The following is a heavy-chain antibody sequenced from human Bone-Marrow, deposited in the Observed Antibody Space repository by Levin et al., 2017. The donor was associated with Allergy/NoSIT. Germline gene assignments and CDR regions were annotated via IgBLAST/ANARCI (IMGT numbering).Heavy chain of an antibody. CDR3: AKDHDFWSGYYSRRGANYYYYGMDV. J-gene: IGHJ6*02. D-gene: IGHD3-3*01. CDR1: GFTFSSYG. CDR2: ISYDGSNK. Sequence: GGSLRLSCAASGFTFSSYGMHWVRQAPGKGLEWVAVISYDGSNKYYADSVKGRFTISRDNSKNTLYLQMNSLRAEDTAVYYCAKDHDFWSGYYSRRGANYYYYGMDVWGQGTTVTVSS. V-gene: IGHV3-30*18.